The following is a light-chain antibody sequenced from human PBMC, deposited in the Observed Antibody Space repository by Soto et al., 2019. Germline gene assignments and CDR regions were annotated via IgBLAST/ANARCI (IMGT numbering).Light chain of an antibody. CDR3: GTWDSSLSAVV. CDR2: DNN. CDR1: SSNIGNNF. V-gene: IGLV1-51*01. J-gene: IGLJ2*01. Sequence: QSVLTQPPSVSAAPGQKVTISCSGSSSNIGNNFVSWYQQLPRTAPKLLIYDNNKRPSGIPDRFSGSKSGTSATLRITGLQTGDEADYYCGTWDSSLSAVVFGGGTKLNVL.